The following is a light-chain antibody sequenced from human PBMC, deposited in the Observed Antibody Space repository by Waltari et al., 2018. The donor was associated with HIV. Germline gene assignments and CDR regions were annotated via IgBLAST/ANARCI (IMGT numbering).Light chain of an antibody. V-gene: IGLV3-21*02. CDR3: QVWDSSRDWV. J-gene: IGLJ3*02. Sequence: SNVLTQPPSVSVAPGQTARITCGGNNTGSKSVHWYQQRPGQAPVVVVFDDSDRPSGIPGGFAGSNSGNTATLTISRVEAGDEADYYCQVWDSSRDWVFGGGTKLTVL. CDR2: DDS. CDR1: NTGSKS.